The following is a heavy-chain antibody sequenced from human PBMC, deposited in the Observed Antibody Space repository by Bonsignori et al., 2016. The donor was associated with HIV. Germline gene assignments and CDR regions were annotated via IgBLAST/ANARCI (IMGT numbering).Heavy chain of an antibody. V-gene: IGHV1-2*02. D-gene: IGHD5-18*01. CDR2: STLTSGGA. J-gene: IGHJ4*02. Sequence: QVHLVQSGAAVKEPGASVRVSCRASGYPFTGYYFHWVRQAPRTRALSGWDGSTLTSGGAHLVQKFQGRVTMTRDTSISTAYMELSRLRSDDTAVYYCARSGYTSAADFDYWGQGTLV. CDR1: GYPFTGYY. CDR3: ARSGYTSAADFDY.